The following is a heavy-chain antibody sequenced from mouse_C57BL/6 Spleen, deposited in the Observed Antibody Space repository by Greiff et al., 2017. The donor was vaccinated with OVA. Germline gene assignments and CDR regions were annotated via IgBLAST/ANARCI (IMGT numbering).Heavy chain of an antibody. D-gene: IGHD1-1*01. CDR1: GYTFTSYW. CDR3: ARRLLRYYFDY. Sequence: VQLQESGAELVMPGASVKLSCKASGYTFTSYWMHWVKQRPGQGLEWIGEIDPSDSYTNYNQKFKGKSTLTVDKSSSTAYMQLSSLTSEDSAVYYCARRLLRYYFDYWGQGTTLTVSS. J-gene: IGHJ2*01. V-gene: IGHV1-69*01. CDR2: IDPSDSYT.